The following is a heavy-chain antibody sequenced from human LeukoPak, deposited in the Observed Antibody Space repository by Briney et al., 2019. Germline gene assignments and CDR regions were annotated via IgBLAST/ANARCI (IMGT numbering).Heavy chain of an antibody. V-gene: IGHV4-61*02. Sequence: PSETLSLTCTVSGDSINNGGLSWNWIRQSAGKRLEWIGRISGSGSTSYNPSLKSRVTISTDASKSQFSLKMTSVTAADTAVYYCARNEYGSERRWFDPWGQGIVVTVSS. D-gene: IGHD3-10*01. J-gene: IGHJ5*02. CDR2: ISGSGST. CDR1: GDSINNGGLS. CDR3: ARNEYGSERRWFDP.